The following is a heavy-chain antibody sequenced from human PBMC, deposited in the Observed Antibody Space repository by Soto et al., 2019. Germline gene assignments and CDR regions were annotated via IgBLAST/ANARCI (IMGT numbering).Heavy chain of an antibody. CDR1: GFTFSNAW. V-gene: IGHV3-15*01. J-gene: IGHJ3*02. CDR3: TTDGAYCGGDCYDAFDI. Sequence: GGSLRLSCAASGFTFSNAWMSWVRQAPGKGLEWVGRIKSKTDGGTTDYAAPVKGRFTISRDDSKNTLYLQMNSLKTEDTAVYYCTTDGAYCGGDCYDAFDIWGQGTMVTVSS. D-gene: IGHD2-21*02. CDR2: IKSKTDGGTT.